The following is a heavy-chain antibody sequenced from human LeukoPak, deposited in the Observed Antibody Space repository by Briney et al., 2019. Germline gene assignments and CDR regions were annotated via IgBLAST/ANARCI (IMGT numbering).Heavy chain of an antibody. J-gene: IGHJ5*02. CDR1: GYTFTSYY. D-gene: IGHD4-23*01. V-gene: IGHV1-46*01. CDR2: VNPSGGST. Sequence: GASVKVSCKVSGYTFTSYYMHWVRQAPGQGLEWMGIVNPSGGSTSYAQKFQGRVTMTRDTSISTAYMELSRLRSDDTAVYYCARERERGYYGGTKKYNWFDPWGQGTLVTVSS. CDR3: ARERERGYYGGTKKYNWFDP.